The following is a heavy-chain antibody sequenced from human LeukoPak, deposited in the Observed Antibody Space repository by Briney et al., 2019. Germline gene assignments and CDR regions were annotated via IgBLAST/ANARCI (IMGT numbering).Heavy chain of an antibody. CDR3: ARGRCSGGSCYSGRYFDY. CDR2: INHSGST. J-gene: IGHJ4*02. V-gene: IGHV4-34*01. CDR1: GGSFSGYY. Sequence: SETLSLTCAVYGGSFSGYYWSWIRQPPGKGLEWIGEINHSGSTNYNPSLKSRVTISVDTSKNQFSLKLSSVTAADTAEYYCARGRCSGGSCYSGRYFDYWGQGTLVTVSS. D-gene: IGHD2-15*01.